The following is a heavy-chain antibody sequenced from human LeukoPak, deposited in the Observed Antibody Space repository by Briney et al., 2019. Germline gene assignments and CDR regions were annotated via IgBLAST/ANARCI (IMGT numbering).Heavy chain of an antibody. CDR3: ARPRFSSGWYAAFDI. V-gene: IGHV4-4*07. CDR2: IYTSGST. Sequence: SETLSLTCTVSGGSISSYYWSWIRQPAGKGLEWIGRIYTSGSTNYNPSLKSRVTMSVDTSKNQFSLKLSSVTAADTAVYYCARPRFSSGWYAAFDIWGQGTMVTVSS. CDR1: GGSISSYY. J-gene: IGHJ3*02. D-gene: IGHD6-19*01.